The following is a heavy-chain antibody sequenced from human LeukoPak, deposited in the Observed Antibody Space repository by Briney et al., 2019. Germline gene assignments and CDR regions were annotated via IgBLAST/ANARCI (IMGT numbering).Heavy chain of an antibody. CDR2: IIPIFGTA. J-gene: IGHJ6*03. CDR1: GGTFSSYA. D-gene: IGHD3-10*01. V-gene: IGHV1-69*13. CDR3: ARAMVRGVRPPYYYYYYMDV. Sequence: SVKVSCKASGGTFSSYAISWARQAPGQGPEWMGGIIPIFGTANYAQKFQGRVTITADESTSTAYMELSSLRSEDTAVYYCARAMVRGVRPPYYYYYYMDVWGKGTTVTVSS.